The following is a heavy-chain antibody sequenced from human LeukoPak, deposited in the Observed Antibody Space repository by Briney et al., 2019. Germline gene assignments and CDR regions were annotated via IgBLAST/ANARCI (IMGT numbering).Heavy chain of an antibody. CDR1: GYTFTSYG. V-gene: IGHV1-18*01. D-gene: IGHD3-22*01. Sequence: ASVTVSCKASGYTFTSYGISWVRQAPGQGLEWMGWISAYNGNTNYAQKLQGRVTMTTDASTSTAYMELRSLRSDDTAVYYCAAASLQYYYDSSGYSHAFDIWGQGTMVTVSS. CDR2: ISAYNGNT. CDR3: AAASLQYYYDSSGYSHAFDI. J-gene: IGHJ3*02.